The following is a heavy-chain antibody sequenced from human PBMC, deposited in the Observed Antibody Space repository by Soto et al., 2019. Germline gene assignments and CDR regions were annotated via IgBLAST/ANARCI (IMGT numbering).Heavy chain of an antibody. J-gene: IGHJ4*02. Sequence: SETLSLTCSVSGASIITDNYFWVWIRQSPRRGLELIGSISYSGRTYDNPSLQSRATISVDTSKNQFSLKLTSVTTADTAVYYCARRRASDYGGNNHPYYFDRWAQGTLVTVSS. CDR2: ISYSGRT. CDR1: GASIITDNYF. D-gene: IGHD4-17*01. V-gene: IGHV4-39*01. CDR3: ARRRASDYGGNNHPYYFDR.